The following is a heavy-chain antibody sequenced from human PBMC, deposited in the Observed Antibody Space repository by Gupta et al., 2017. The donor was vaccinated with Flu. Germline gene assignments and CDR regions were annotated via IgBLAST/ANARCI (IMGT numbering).Heavy chain of an antibody. CDR1: GGSITSGGYY. V-gene: IGHV4-31*03. J-gene: IGHJ6*02. Sequence: QVRLQESGPGLVKPSQTLSLTCTVSGGSITSGGYYWTWIRQHPGRGLEWIGNIHYSGSTYYNPSLESRLIMSIDTSKNQFSLKLSSVTAADTAVYFCARNGAGVWDYYYGMDVWGQGTTVIVSS. CDR2: IHYSGST. CDR3: ARNGAGVWDYYYGMDV. D-gene: IGHD3-16*01.